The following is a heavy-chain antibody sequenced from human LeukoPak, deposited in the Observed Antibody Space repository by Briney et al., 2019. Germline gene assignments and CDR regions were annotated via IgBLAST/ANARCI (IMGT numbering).Heavy chain of an antibody. D-gene: IGHD4-11*01. CDR3: VHRRIYSPFDY. CDR1: GFSLRTSGVG. CDR2: IYWDDDK. Sequence: SGPTLVNPTQTLTPTCTFSGFSLRTSGVGVGWVRQPPGKALEWLALIYWDDDKRYNSSLKSRLTITKNTSKNQVVLTMTNVDPVDTATYYCVHRRIYSPFDYWGQGALVTVSS. V-gene: IGHV2-5*02. J-gene: IGHJ4*02.